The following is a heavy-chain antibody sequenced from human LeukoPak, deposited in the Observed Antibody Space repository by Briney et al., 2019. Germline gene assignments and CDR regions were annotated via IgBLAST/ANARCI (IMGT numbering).Heavy chain of an antibody. V-gene: IGHV3-23*01. CDR3: ARDAGGDSSGFVDF. CDR2: IRGSDDAT. Sequence: SGGSLRLSCAASGFTFTSYVMSWVRQAPGKGLEWVSTIRGSDDATYYADSVKGRFTLSRHNSNNTLCLQMNSLRAEDTAVYYCARDAGGDSSGFVDFWGQGTLVTVSS. D-gene: IGHD6-6*01. J-gene: IGHJ4*02. CDR1: GFTFTSYV.